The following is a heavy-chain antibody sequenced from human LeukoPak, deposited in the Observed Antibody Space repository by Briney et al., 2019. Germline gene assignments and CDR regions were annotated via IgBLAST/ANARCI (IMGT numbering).Heavy chain of an antibody. CDR2: FSRNGVTT. J-gene: IGHJ4*02. Sequence: PGGSLRLSCVGSGFKFRAFTMHWVRQAPGRGLEGVSLFSRNGVTTFYADSVKGRFTISRDNAKISLYLQMNSLRAEDTALYYCAKSGLSYGDYVYDYWGQGTLVTVSS. D-gene: IGHD4-17*01. CDR1: GFKFRAFT. CDR3: AKSGLSYGDYVYDY. V-gene: IGHV3-43*01.